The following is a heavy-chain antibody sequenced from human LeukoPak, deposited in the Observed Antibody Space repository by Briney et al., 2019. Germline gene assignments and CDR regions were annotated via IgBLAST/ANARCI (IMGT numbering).Heavy chain of an antibody. CDR1: GFTFSSYA. J-gene: IGHJ3*02. CDR3: GRVGGRSKAAKGDAFDI. Sequence: GGSLRLSCAASGFTFSSYAMHWVRQAPGKGLEWVAVISYDGSNKYYADSVKGRFTISRDNSKNTLYLQMNSLRAEDTAVYYCGRVGGRSKAAKGDAFDIWGQGTMVVVSS. CDR2: ISYDGSNK. V-gene: IGHV3-30*04. D-gene: IGHD6-6*01.